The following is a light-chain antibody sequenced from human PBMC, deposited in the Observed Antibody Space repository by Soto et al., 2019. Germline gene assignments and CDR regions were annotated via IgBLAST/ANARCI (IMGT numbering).Light chain of an antibody. Sequence: DIQLTQSPSSLSASVGDRVTITCRASQGINNWLAWYQQKPGKAPELLIYAVSYLQSGVPSRFSGSGSGTDFTLTISSLQPEDFATYFCKQSSAFPLTFGGGTTVDI. V-gene: IGKV1-12*01. CDR1: QGINNW. CDR3: KQSSAFPLT. J-gene: IGKJ4*01. CDR2: AVS.